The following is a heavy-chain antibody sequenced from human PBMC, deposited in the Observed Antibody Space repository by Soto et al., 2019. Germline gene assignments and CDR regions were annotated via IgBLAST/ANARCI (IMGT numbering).Heavy chain of an antibody. CDR3: ATDLMVVDAFDI. Sequence: ASLKVSCKVSGYTLTELSMHWVRQAPGKGLEWMGGFDPEDGETIYAQKFQGRVTMTEDTSTDTAYMELSSLRSEDTAVYYCATDLMVVDAFDIWGQGTMVTVSS. CDR1: GYTLTELS. CDR2: FDPEDGET. J-gene: IGHJ3*02. V-gene: IGHV1-24*01. D-gene: IGHD2-8*01.